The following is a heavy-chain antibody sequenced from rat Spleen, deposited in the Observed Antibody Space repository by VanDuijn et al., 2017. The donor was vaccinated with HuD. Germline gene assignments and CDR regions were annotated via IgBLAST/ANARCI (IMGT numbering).Heavy chain of an antibody. CDR3: ARPRLMYSTDYWYFDF. CDR1: GFTFSDYY. J-gene: IGHJ1*01. V-gene: IGHV5-22*01. D-gene: IGHD1-6*01. Sequence: EVQLVESGGGLVQPGRSMKLSCAASGFTFSDYYMAWVRQAPKKGLEWVASISYEGSSTYYGDSVKGRFTISRDNAKSTLYLQMDSLRSEDTATYYCARPRLMYSTDYWYFDFWGPGTMVTVSS. CDR2: ISYEGSST.